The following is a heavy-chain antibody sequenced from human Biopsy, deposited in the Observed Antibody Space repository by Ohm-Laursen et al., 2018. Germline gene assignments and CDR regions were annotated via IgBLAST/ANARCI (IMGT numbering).Heavy chain of an antibody. Sequence: ASVKVSCKASGYSFTSYGMNWVRQAPGQGLEWVGWISPYFGNTNSTQKLQARVTLSTETSTDTAYMELRSFRYDDTAIYYCVREGLDCAGGTCYSGPLDLWGQGTLITVSS. D-gene: IGHD2-15*01. CDR1: GYSFTSYG. J-gene: IGHJ4*03. CDR3: VREGLDCAGGTCYSGPLDL. CDR2: ISPYFGNT. V-gene: IGHV1-18*01.